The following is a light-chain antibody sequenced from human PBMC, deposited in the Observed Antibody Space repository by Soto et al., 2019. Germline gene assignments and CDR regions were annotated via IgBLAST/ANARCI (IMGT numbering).Light chain of an antibody. J-gene: IGKJ2*01. V-gene: IGKV1-27*01. Sequence: DIQMTQSPSSLSASVGDRVTITCRASQGISNYLAWYQQKPGKVPKLLIYAASTLQSGVPSRFSGSGSGTAFTLTIRRLQPEDVAPYYRQKYYSAPHTFGQGTKLEIK. CDR3: QKYYSAPHT. CDR2: AAS. CDR1: QGISNY.